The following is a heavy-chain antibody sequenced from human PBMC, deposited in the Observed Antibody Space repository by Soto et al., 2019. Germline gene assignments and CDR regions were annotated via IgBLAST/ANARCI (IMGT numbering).Heavy chain of an antibody. D-gene: IGHD2-15*01. CDR3: ARTPDH. V-gene: IGHV4-34*09. CDR2: INHSGST. J-gene: IGHJ4*02. Sequence: TSETLSLTWAVSGGSFSGYIWIWVRQSPGKGLQWIGQINHSGSTYYNPSLKSRVTISVDTSKNQFSLKLSSVTAADTAVYYCARTPDHWGQGTLVTVSS. CDR1: GGSFSGYI.